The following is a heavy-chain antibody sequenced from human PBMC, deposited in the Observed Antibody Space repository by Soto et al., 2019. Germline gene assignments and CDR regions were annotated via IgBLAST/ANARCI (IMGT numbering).Heavy chain of an antibody. CDR1: RGTFSSNS. J-gene: IGHJ4*02. D-gene: IGHD5-12*01. V-gene: IGHV1-69*01. CDR3: ATPSNGHDVLFAC. Sequence: QVQLVQSGAEVRKPGSSVKVSCKASRGTFSSNSFSWVRQAPGQGFEYMGGIIPTFGAANYAQRFKDRVTFTADESTATVYMELSSLKPEDTAVYYGATPSNGHDVLFACWGQGTLVTVSS. CDR2: IIPTFGAA.